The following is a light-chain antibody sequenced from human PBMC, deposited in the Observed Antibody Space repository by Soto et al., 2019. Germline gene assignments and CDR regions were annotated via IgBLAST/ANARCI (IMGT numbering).Light chain of an antibody. CDR2: EVS. CDR3: SSYTTISSYV. Sequence: QSALTQPASVSGSPGQSITISCTGTSSDVGRYNYVSWYQHHPGKAPKLMIYEVSNRPSEISNRFSGSKSGNTASLTISGLQDEDEADYYCSSYTTISSYVFGTGTKVTVL. CDR1: SSDVGRYNY. V-gene: IGLV2-14*01. J-gene: IGLJ1*01.